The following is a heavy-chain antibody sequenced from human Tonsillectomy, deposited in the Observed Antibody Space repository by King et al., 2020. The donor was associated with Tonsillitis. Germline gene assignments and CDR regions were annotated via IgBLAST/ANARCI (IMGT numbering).Heavy chain of an antibody. CDR3: ARHESVAEDYFDY. CDR1: GGSINNYD. V-gene: IGHV4-59*08. J-gene: IGHJ4*02. CDR2: IYSSGST. Sequence: QVQLQESGPGLVKPSEILSLTCTVSGGSINNYDWSWIRQPPGKGLEWIGYIYSSGSTKYSPSLKSRVTMSLDTSKNQISLKLSSVTAADTAVYYCARHESVAEDYFDYWGQGTLVTVSS. D-gene: IGHD6-19*01.